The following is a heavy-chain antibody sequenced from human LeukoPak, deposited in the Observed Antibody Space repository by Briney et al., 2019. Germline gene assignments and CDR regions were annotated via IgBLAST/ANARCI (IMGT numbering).Heavy chain of an antibody. CDR2: ISYSGGST. CDR3: AKEVTTRDFFDY. Sequence: GGSLRLSCVVSGFTFSSYAMSWVRQAPGKGLEWVSAISYSGGSTFHADSVKGRFTISRDISKNTLYLQMNSLRAEDTAVYYCAKEVTTRDFFDYWGQGTLVIVS. J-gene: IGHJ4*02. CDR1: GFTFSSYA. D-gene: IGHD5-12*01. V-gene: IGHV3-23*01.